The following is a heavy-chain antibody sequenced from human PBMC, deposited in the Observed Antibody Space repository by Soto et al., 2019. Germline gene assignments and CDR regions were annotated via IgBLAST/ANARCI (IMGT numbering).Heavy chain of an antibody. Sequence: TISATSRAADGPVGRYCWCWIRQPPEKGLEWIGYIHHSGSTNYNPSLKSRVTISVDTSKNQFSLKLSSVTATDTAVYYCARGRSNLRYWCQGTLVTSPQ. J-gene: IGHJ4*02. V-gene: IGHV4-59*02. CDR1: DGPVGRYC. CDR2: IHHSGST. CDR3: ARGRSNLRY.